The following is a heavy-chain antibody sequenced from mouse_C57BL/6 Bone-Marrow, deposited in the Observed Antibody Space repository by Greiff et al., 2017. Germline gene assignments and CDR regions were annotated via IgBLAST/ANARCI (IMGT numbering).Heavy chain of an antibody. CDR3: ARPAWFAY. CDR2: LSGGGGNT. V-gene: IGHV5-9*01. CDR1: GFTFSSYT. J-gene: IGHJ3*01. Sequence: EVMLVESGGGLVKPGGSLKLSCAASGFTFSSYTMSWVRQTPEKRLEWVATLSGGGGNTYYPDSVKGRFTISRDNAKNTLYLQMSSLRSEDTALYYCARPAWFAYWGQGTLVTVSA.